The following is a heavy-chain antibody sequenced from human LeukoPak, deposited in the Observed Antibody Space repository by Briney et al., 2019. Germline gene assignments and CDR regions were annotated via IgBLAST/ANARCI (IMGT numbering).Heavy chain of an antibody. CDR2: INPNSRGT. D-gene: IGHD5-18*01. V-gene: IGHV1-2*02. J-gene: IGHJ4*02. CDR3: ARQKLLTAPRDY. Sequence: GASVKVSCKASGYTFTGYYMHWVRQDPGQGLEWMGWINPNSRGTNYAQKFQGRVTKTRDTSISTAYMQLSRLRSDDTAVYYCARQKLLTAPRDYWGQGTLVTVSS. CDR1: GYTFTGYY.